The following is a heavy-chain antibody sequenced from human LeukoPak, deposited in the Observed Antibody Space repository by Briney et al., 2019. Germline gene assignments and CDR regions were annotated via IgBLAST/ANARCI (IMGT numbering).Heavy chain of an antibody. CDR1: GFSFGKYW. J-gene: IGHJ4*02. V-gene: IGHV3-30-3*01. CDR2: ISYDGSNK. CDR3: ARDPTRGVIMSPSGY. D-gene: IGHD3-10*01. Sequence: GGSLRLSCVASGFSFGKYWMSWVRQAPGKGLEWVAVISYDGSNKYYADSVKGRFTISRDNSKNTLYLQMNSLRAEDTAVYYCARDPTRGVIMSPSGYWGQGTLVTVSS.